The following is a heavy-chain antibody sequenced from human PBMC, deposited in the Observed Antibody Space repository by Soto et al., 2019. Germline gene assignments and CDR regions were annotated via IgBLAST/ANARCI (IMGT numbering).Heavy chain of an antibody. J-gene: IGHJ5*02. D-gene: IGHD6-13*01. CDR1: GFTVSGNS. V-gene: IGHV3-48*01. CDR3: ARHPERIAQIGWFDP. CDR2: ISSSSSTI. Sequence: PGGSLRLSCGASGFTVSGNSLSWVRQAPGKGLEWVSYISSSSSTIYYADSVKGRFTISRDNAKNSLYLQMNSLRAEDTAVYYCARHPERIAQIGWFDPWGQGTLVTVSS.